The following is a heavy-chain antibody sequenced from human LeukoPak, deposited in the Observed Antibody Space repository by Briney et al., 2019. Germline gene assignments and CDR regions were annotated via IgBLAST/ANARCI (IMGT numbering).Heavy chain of an antibody. Sequence: PGGSLRLSCAASGFTFSSYGIHWVHQAPGKGLEWVAGISYGGSNKYYADSMKGRFTISRDNSKNTLYLQMNSLRAEDTAVYYCAKEYSSSWYIFDCWGQGTLVTVSS. CDR1: GFTFSSYG. D-gene: IGHD6-13*01. CDR2: ISYGGSNK. V-gene: IGHV3-30*18. CDR3: AKEYSSSWYIFDC. J-gene: IGHJ4*02.